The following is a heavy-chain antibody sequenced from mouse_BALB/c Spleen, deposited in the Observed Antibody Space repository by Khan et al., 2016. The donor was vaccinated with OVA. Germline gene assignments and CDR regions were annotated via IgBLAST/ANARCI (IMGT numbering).Heavy chain of an antibody. Sequence: EVQLQESGPGLVKPSQSLSLTCTVTGYSITSDYAWNWIRQFPGNKLEWMGYISYSGRTSYNPSLKSRISVTRDTSKNQFFLQLNSVTTKDTATYYCARGRTYWGQGTLVTVSA. J-gene: IGHJ3*01. CDR2: ISYSGRT. CDR3: ARGRTY. CDR1: GYSITSDYA. D-gene: IGHD3-3*01. V-gene: IGHV3-2*02.